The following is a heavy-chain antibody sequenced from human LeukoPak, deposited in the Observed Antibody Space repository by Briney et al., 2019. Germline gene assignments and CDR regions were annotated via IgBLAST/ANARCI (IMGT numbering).Heavy chain of an antibody. CDR2: ISSSGSTI. CDR3: ARAYYAPDGGYVRWFDP. CDR1: GFTFSSYE. D-gene: IGHD5-12*01. Sequence: QPGGSLRLSCAASGFTFSSYEMNWVRQAPGKGLGWVSYISSSGSTIYYADSVKGRFTISRDNAKNSLYLQMNSLRAEDTALYYCARAYYAPDGGYVRWFDPWGQGTLVTVSS. V-gene: IGHV3-48*03. J-gene: IGHJ5*02.